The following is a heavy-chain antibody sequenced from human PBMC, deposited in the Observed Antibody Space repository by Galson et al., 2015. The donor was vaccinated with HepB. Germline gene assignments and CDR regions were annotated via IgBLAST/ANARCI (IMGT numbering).Heavy chain of an antibody. CDR3: ARLDGYNYGPLDY. J-gene: IGHJ4*02. Sequence: SVKVSCKASGGTFSSYAISWVRQAPGQGLEWMGRIIPILGIANYAQKFQGRVTITADKSTSTAYMELSSLRSEDTAVYYCARLDGYNYGPLDYWGQGTLVTVSS. CDR2: IIPILGIA. V-gene: IGHV1-69*04. D-gene: IGHD5-24*01. CDR1: GGTFSSYA.